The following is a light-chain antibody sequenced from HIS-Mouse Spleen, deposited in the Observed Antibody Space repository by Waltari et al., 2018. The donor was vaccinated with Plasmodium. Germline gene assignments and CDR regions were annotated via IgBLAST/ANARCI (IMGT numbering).Light chain of an antibody. J-gene: IGLJ2*01. CDR2: QDS. CDR1: QLGAKY. CDR3: QAWDSSTAV. V-gene: IGLV3-1*01. Sequence: SYELTQPPSVSVSPGPTASLTCSGDQLGAKYSFWYQQKPGQSPVLVIYQDSKRPSGIPERFSGSNSGNTATLTISGTQAMDEADYYCQAWDSSTAVFGGGTKLTVL.